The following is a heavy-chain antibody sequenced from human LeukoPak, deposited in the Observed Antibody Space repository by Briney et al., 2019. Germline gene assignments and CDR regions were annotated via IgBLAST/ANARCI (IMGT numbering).Heavy chain of an antibody. D-gene: IGHD6-19*01. V-gene: IGHV3-23*01. CDR3: AKELSSGWYKAHPFDY. CDR1: GFTFSSYA. CDR2: ISGSGGST. J-gene: IGHJ4*02. Sequence: PGGSLRLSCAASGFTFSSYAMSWVRQAPGKGLERVSAISGSGGSTYYADPVKGRFTISRDNSKNTLYLQMNSLRAEDTAVYYCAKELSSGWYKAHPFDYWGQGTLVTVSS.